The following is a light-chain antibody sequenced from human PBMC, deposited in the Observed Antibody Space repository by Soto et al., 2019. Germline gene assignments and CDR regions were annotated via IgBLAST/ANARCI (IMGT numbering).Light chain of an antibody. CDR3: QQYNNWHPWT. Sequence: EIVLTQSPGTLSLSPGERATLSCRASQSVSNNYLAWYQQNPSQAPRLLIYGATSRANGIPDRFSGSVSGTEFTLTIRSLQSEDFAVYYCQQYNNWHPWTFGQGTKVDIK. CDR1: QSVSNN. J-gene: IGKJ1*01. CDR2: GAT. V-gene: IGKV3D-15*01.